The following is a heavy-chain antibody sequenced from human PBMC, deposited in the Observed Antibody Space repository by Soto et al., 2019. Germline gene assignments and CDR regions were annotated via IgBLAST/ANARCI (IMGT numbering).Heavy chain of an antibody. Sequence: SETLSLTCNVSGASISSGNFYWCWIRQPPGKGLEWIGYIHYRGFTDYRPSLKSRVSISLDTSKNEFSLSMTFVTAADTAVYYCARTASAHGGWFDPWGQGTLVTVS. CDR2: IHYRGFT. V-gene: IGHV4-30-4*01. CDR3: ARTASAHGGWFDP. J-gene: IGHJ5*02. CDR1: GASISSGNFY. D-gene: IGHD3-16*01.